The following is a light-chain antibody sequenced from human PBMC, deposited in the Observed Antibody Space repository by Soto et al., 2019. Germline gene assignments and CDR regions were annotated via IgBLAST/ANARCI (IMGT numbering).Light chain of an antibody. J-gene: IGKJ1*01. CDR3: QQSYSSPPT. V-gene: IGKV1-8*01. CDR2: AAS. Sequence: AIRMTHSPSSLSASTVDRVTITFRSSQGISSYLAWYQQKPGKAPKLLIYAASTLQSGVPSRFSGSGSGTDFTLTISCLQSEDFATYYCQQSYSSPPTFGQGTKVDIK. CDR1: QGISSY.